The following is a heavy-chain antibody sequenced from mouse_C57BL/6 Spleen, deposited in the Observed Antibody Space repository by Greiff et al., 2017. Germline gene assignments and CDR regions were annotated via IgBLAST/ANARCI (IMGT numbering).Heavy chain of an antibody. CDR3: TRSGFITTVVGDY. V-gene: IGHV1-15*01. CDR1: GYTFTHYE. D-gene: IGHD1-1*01. Sequence: VQLVESGAELVRPGASVTLSCKASGYTFTHYEMHWVKQTPVHGLEWIGAIDPETGGTAYNQKFKGKAILTADKSSSTAYMELRSLTSEDSAVYYCTRSGFITTVVGDYWGPGTTLTVSS. CDR2: IDPETGGT. J-gene: IGHJ2*01.